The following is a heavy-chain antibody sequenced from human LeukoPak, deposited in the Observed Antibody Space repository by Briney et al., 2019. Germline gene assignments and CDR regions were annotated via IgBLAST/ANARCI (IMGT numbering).Heavy chain of an antibody. D-gene: IGHD2-2*01. V-gene: IGHV4-34*01. CDR2: INHSGST. CDR3: ASQSGYQLPSTFDY. J-gene: IGHJ4*02. Sequence: PSETLSLTCAVYGGSFSGYYWSWIRQPPGKGLEWIGEINHSGSTNYNPSLKSRVTISVDTSKNQFSLKLSSVTAADTAVYYCASQSGYQLPSTFDYWGQGTLVTVSS. CDR1: GGSFSGYY.